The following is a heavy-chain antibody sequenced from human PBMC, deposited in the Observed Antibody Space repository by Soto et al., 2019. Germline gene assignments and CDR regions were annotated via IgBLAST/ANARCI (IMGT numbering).Heavy chain of an antibody. V-gene: IGHV1-2*04. J-gene: IGHJ4*02. Sequence: GASVKVSCKASGYTFTGYYMHWVRQAPGQGLEWMGWINPNSGGTNYAQKFQGWVTMTRDTSISTAYMELSRLRSDDTAVYYCARAGYYYDSSGYFVEFDYWGQGTLVTVS. CDR3: ARAGYYYDSSGYFVEFDY. CDR1: GYTFTGYY. CDR2: INPNSGGT. D-gene: IGHD3-22*01.